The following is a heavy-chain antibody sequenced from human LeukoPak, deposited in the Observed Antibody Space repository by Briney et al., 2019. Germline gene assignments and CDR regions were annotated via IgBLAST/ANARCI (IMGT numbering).Heavy chain of an antibody. V-gene: IGHV3-48*03. Sequence: PGGSLRPSCAASGFTFSSYEMNWVRQAPGKGLEWVSYISSSGSTIYYADSVKGRFTISRDNAKNSLYLQMNSLRAEDTAVYYCARGPAYCGGDCYSPFDYWGQGTLVTVSS. J-gene: IGHJ4*02. CDR3: ARGPAYCGGDCYSPFDY. D-gene: IGHD2-21*02. CDR1: GFTFSSYE. CDR2: ISSSGSTI.